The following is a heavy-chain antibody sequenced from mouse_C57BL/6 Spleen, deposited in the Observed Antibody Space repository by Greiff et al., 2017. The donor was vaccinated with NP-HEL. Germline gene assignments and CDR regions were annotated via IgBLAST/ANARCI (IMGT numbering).Heavy chain of an antibody. CDR1: GFTFSSYA. CDR2: ISSGGDYI. D-gene: IGHD2-5*01. CDR3: TRDDYSNSWFDY. V-gene: IGHV5-9-1*02. Sequence: EVQLQESGEGLVKPGGSLKLSCAASGFTFSSYAMSWVRQTPEKRLEWVAYISSGGDYIYYADTVKGRFTISRDNARNTLYLQMSSLKSEDTAMYYCTRDDYSNSWFDYWGQGTTLTVSS. J-gene: IGHJ2*01.